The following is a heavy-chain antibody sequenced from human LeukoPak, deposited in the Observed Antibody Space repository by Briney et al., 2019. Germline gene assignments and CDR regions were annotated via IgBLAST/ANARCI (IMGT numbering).Heavy chain of an antibody. J-gene: IGHJ4*02. D-gene: IGHD3-9*01. CDR1: GFTFSSYS. V-gene: IGHV3-21*01. Sequence: GGSLRLSCAASGFTFSSYSTNWVRQAPGKGLEWVSSISSSSSYIYYADSVKGRFTISRDNAKNSLYLQMNSLRAEDTAVYYCARDRGVRYFDWLLSDPFDYWGQGTLVTVSS. CDR3: ARDRGVRYFDWLLSDPFDY. CDR2: ISSSSSYI.